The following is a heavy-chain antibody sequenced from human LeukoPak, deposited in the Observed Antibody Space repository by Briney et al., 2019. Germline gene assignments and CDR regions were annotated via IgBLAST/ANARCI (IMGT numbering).Heavy chain of an antibody. J-gene: IGHJ4*02. D-gene: IGHD1-26*01. Sequence: PSETLSLTCALSGYFISSGYYWGWVRKPPGKGLEWIGSIYHSGSTYYNPSLKSRGTISVDTSKNQFSLKLSSATAAETAVYYCARFVGAATTSHVDYWGQGTLVTVSS. V-gene: IGHV4-38-2*01. CDR2: IYHSGST. CDR3: ARFVGAATTSHVDY. CDR1: GYFISSGYY.